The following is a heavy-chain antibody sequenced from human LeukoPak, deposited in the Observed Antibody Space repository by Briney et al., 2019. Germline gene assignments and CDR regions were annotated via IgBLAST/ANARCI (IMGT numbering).Heavy chain of an antibody. D-gene: IGHD3-10*01. CDR2: ISSSGSTI. Sequence: GGSLRLSCAASGFTFSSYEMNWVRQAPGKGLEWVSYISSSGSTIYYADSVKGRFTISRDNAKNSLYLQMNSLRAEDTAVYYCASITMVRGVIPPWGQGTLVTVSS. J-gene: IGHJ4*02. CDR1: GFTFSSYE. V-gene: IGHV3-48*03. CDR3: ASITMVRGVIPP.